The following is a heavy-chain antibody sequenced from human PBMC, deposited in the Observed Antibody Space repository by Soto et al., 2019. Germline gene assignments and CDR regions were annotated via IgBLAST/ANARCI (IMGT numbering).Heavy chain of an antibody. D-gene: IGHD2-2*02. CDR3: ARDKRSLYLGWTTGMDV. CDR1: GGCLYSHV. J-gene: IGHJ6*02. CDR2: ISPMFGTP. Sequence: ASVNISCKALGGCLYSHVTSWARHAPQQGLEWRGGISPMFGTPNYEQKFQGRLTITADESTRTAFMQMSSLRSEGTAVYFCARDKRSLYLGWTTGMDVWGQRTTVTVSS. V-gene: IGHV1-69*01.